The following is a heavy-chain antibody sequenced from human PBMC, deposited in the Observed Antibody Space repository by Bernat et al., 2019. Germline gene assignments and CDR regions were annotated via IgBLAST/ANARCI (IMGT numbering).Heavy chain of an antibody. CDR1: GFSFSINA. Sequence: EVQLLESGGGLVQPGGSLRISCAASGFSFSINAMSWVRQAPGRGLEWVSRMSESGSSTFYAHYVKGRLTISRDNSKNTLYLQMNSLRAEDTAVYYCAKDDVVGARAGFDYWGQGTLVTVSS. CDR3: AKDDVVGARAGFDY. CDR2: MSESGSST. D-gene: IGHD1-26*01. V-gene: IGHV3-23*01. J-gene: IGHJ4*02.